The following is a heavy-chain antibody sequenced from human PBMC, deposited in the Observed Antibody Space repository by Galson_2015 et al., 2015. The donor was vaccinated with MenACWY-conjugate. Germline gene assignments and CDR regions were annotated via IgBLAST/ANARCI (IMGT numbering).Heavy chain of an antibody. Sequence: SVKVSCKASGGTFSSYAISWVRQAPGQGLEWMGGIIPIFGTANYAQKFQGRVTITADKSTSTAYMELSSLRSEDTAVYYCAREDIVVVPAAIGVGVKPRFNYYYMDVWGKGTTVTVSS. CDR1: GGTFSSYA. CDR2: IIPIFGTA. V-gene: IGHV1-69*06. D-gene: IGHD2-2*01. CDR3: AREDIVVVPAAIGVGVKPRFNYYYMDV. J-gene: IGHJ6*03.